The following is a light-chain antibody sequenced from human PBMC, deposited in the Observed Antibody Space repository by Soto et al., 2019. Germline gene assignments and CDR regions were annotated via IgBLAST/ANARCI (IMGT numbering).Light chain of an antibody. J-gene: IGKJ1*01. V-gene: IGKV4-1*01. CDR2: WAA. Sequence: DIVMTQSPDSLAVSLGERATINCKSSQSVLYSSNNKNYLAWYQQKPGQPPKLLIYWAATRESGVPDRFSGSGSETGFTLTISSLQAEDVAVYYCQQYYANSPWTFGQGTKVEIK. CDR3: QQYYANSPWT. CDR1: QSVLYSSNNKNY.